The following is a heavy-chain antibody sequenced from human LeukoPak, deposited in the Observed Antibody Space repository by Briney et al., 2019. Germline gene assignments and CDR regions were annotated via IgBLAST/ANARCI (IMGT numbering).Heavy chain of an antibody. D-gene: IGHD3-22*01. Sequence: ASETLSLTCTVSGGSISSYFWSWIRQPAGRGLEWIGRIYTSGSTNYNPSLKGRVTMSVDTSKNQFSLKLSSVTAADTAMYYCATEKYYYDSSGYYSIDYWGQGTLVTVSS. J-gene: IGHJ4*02. V-gene: IGHV4-4*07. CDR3: ATEKYYYDSSGYYSIDY. CDR1: GGSISSYF. CDR2: IYTSGST.